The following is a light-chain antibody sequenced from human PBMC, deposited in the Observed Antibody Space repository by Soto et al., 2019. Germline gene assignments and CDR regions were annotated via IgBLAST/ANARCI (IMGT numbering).Light chain of an antibody. CDR2: EVS. V-gene: IGLV2-14*01. Sequence: QSALTQPASVSGSPGQSITISCTGTSSDVGAYKYVSWYQQYPGKAPKVMIYEVSNRPSGVSNRFSGSKSGNTASLTISGLQAEDEADYYCSSFTGRSTYVLGTGTKLTVL. CDR1: SSDVGAYKY. J-gene: IGLJ1*01. CDR3: SSFTGRSTYV.